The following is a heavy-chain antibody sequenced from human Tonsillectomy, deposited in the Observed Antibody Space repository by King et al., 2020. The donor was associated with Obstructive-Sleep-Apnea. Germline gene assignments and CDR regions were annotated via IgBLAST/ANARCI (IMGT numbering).Heavy chain of an antibody. Sequence: QLQLQESGPGLVKPSETLSLTCTVSGGSVSSGRYYWSWIRPPPEKGLEWIGYIYYSGSSNYNPSLKSRVTISVDTSKNQFSLKLSSVTAADTAVYYCARELFPGIAAAGRAFDYWGQGTLVTVSS. CDR1: GGSVSSGRYY. V-gene: IGHV4-61*01. D-gene: IGHD6-13*01. CDR3: ARELFPGIAAAGRAFDY. J-gene: IGHJ4*02. CDR2: IYYSGSS.